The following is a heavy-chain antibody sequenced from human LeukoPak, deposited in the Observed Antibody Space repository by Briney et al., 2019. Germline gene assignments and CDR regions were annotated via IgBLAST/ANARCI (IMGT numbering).Heavy chain of an antibody. Sequence: PSETLSLTCTVSGGSLSSSSYYWGWVRQPPGKGLEWIGNIYYSGSTYYNPSLKSRLTIPLDTSQRQFSLRLSSVTAADTALYYCTRGSYDVLTGYSTLGEYWGQGTLVTVSS. D-gene: IGHD3-9*01. CDR1: GGSLSSSSYY. CDR3: TRGSYDVLTGYSTLGEY. J-gene: IGHJ4*02. CDR2: IYYSGST. V-gene: IGHV4-39*01.